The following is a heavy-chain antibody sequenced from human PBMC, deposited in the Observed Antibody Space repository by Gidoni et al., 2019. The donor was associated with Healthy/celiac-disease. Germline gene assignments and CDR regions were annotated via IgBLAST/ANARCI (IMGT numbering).Heavy chain of an antibody. Sequence: NSGGTNYAQKFQGRVTMTRDTSISTAYMELSRLRSDDTAVYYCARGTSFYYDSSGYYIWGQGNLVTVSS. D-gene: IGHD3-22*01. V-gene: IGHV1-2*02. CDR2: NSGGT. CDR3: ARGTSFYYDSSGYYI. J-gene: IGHJ4*02.